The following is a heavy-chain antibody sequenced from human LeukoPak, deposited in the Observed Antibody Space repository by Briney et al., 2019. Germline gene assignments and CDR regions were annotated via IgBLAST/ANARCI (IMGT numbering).Heavy chain of an antibody. CDR1: GFTFDDYG. CDR2: INWNCGST. Sequence: GGSLRLSCAASGFTFDDYGMSWVRQAPGKGLEWVSGINWNCGSTGYADSVKGRFTISRDNAKNSLYLQMNSLRAEDTALYYCARGPNYDILTGYYNQYYFDYWGQGTLVTVSS. J-gene: IGHJ4*02. CDR3: ARGPNYDILTGYYNQYYFDY. V-gene: IGHV3-20*04. D-gene: IGHD3-9*01.